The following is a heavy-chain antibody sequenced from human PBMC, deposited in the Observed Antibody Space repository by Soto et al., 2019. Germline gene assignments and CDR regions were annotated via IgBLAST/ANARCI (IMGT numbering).Heavy chain of an antibody. D-gene: IGHD3-9*01. V-gene: IGHV3-9*01. J-gene: IGHJ4*02. Sequence: YLRLSCAASGFTFDDYALHWVRQGPGKGLEGVSGISWNSGGIGYADSVKCRFTISRDNAKNSLYLQMDRLRPEDTAFYYCAKSPHDILIGSAFDYWGQGTLVTVS. CDR3: AKSPHDILIGSAFDY. CDR2: ISWNSGGI. CDR1: GFTFDDYA.